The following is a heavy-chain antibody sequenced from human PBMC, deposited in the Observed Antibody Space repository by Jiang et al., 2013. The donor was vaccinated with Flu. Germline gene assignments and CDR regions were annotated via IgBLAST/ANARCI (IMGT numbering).Heavy chain of an antibody. V-gene: IGHV7-4-1*02. CDR3: ARDFAAGGSYYGLDV. CDR2: INTNTGNP. CDR1: GYIFNIYA. D-gene: IGHD3-10*01. Sequence: QSGSELQKPGASVKLSCKASGYIFNIYAIDWVRQAPGQGLEWMGWINTNTGNPTYAHDFTGRFVFSLDTSVTTAYLEISSLKAEDTAIYCCARDFAAGGSYYGLDVWGQGTTVTVS. J-gene: IGHJ6*02.